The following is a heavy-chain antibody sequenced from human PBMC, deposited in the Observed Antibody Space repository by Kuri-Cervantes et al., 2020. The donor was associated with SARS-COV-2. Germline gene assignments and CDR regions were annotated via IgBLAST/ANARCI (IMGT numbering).Heavy chain of an antibody. D-gene: IGHD2-2*01. Sequence: ASVKVSCKASGYTFTSYGISWVRQAPGQGLEWMGWISAYNGNTNYAQKLQGRVTVTTDTSTSTAYMELRSLRSDDTAVYYCARDPSLGVGYCSSTSCYYDYFDYWGQGTLVTVSS. CDR3: ARDPSLGVGYCSSTSCYYDYFDY. CDR2: ISAYNGNT. J-gene: IGHJ4*02. CDR1: GYTFTSYG. V-gene: IGHV1-18*01.